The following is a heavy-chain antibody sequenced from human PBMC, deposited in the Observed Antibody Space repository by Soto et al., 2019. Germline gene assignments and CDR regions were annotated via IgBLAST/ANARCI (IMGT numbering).Heavy chain of an antibody. D-gene: IGHD3-16*01. Sequence: LCGGSVSSVNYYWSWIRQPPGKGLEWIGSIYYSGSPIYNPSLKSRVTISVDTSKNQFSLKVNSVTAADTAVYHCARDEGGPFDSWGQGTLVTVSS. CDR2: IYYSGSP. CDR3: ARDEGGPFDS. V-gene: IGHV4-61*01. CDR1: GGSVSSVNYY. J-gene: IGHJ4*02.